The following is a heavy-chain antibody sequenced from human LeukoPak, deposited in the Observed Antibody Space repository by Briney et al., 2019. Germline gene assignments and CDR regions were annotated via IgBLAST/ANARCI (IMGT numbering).Heavy chain of an antibody. CDR3: ARDLYRIVVVPHYFDY. D-gene: IGHD3-22*01. Sequence: PGGSVRLSCAASGFTFSSYWMSWVRQAPGKGLEWVANIKKDGSEKYYVDSVKGRFTISRDNAKNSLYLQMNSLRAEDTAVYYCARDLYRIVVVPHYFDYWGQGTLVTVSS. V-gene: IGHV3-7*01. J-gene: IGHJ4*02. CDR1: GFTFSSYW. CDR2: IKKDGSEK.